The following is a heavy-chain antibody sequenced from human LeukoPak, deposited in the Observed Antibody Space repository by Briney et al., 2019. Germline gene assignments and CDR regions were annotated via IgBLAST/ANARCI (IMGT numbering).Heavy chain of an antibody. CDR3: ARAPEARLSSYFDY. V-gene: IGHV4-31*03. D-gene: IGHD1-14*01. CDR1: GGSISSGGYY. J-gene: IGHJ4*02. Sequence: ASQTLSLTCTVSGGSISSGGYYWSWIRQHPGKGLEWIGYIYYSGSTYYNPSLKSRVTISVDTSKNQSSLKLSSVTAADTAVYYCARAPEARLSSYFDYWGQGTLVTVSS. CDR2: IYYSGST.